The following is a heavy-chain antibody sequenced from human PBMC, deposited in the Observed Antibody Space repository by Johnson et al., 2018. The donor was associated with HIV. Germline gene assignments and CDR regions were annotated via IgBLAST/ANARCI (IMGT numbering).Heavy chain of an antibody. CDR2: IKQDGSEK. D-gene: IGHD3/OR15-3a*01. CDR1: GFTFSSYW. CDR3: AKDKFMFLDNPVDAFDV. J-gene: IGHJ3*01. V-gene: IGHV3-7*05. Sequence: EVQLVESGGGVVQPGGSLRLSCATSGFTFSSYWMSWVRQAPGKGLEWVANIKQDGSEKYYVDSVKGRFTISRDSAKNSLYLQMNSLRAEDTAVYYCAKDKFMFLDNPVDAFDVWGQGTMVTFSS.